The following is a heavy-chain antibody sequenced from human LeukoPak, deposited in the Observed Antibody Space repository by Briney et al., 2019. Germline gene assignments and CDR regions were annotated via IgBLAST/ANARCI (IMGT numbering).Heavy chain of an antibody. CDR1: GFTFSNAW. D-gene: IGHD3-16*02. J-gene: IGHJ4*02. CDR2: IKSKTDGGTT. V-gene: IGHV3-15*01. CDR3: TTGPYDYVWGSYRAFDY. Sequence: GGSLRLSCAASGFTFSNAWMGWVRQAPGKGLEWVGRIKSKTDGGTTDYAAPVKGRFTISRDDSKNTLYLQMNSLKTEDTAVYYCTTGPYDYVWGSYRAFDYWGQGTLVTVSS.